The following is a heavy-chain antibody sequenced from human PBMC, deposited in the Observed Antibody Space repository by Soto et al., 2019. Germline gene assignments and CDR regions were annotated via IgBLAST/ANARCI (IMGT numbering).Heavy chain of an antibody. D-gene: IGHD3-22*01. J-gene: IGHJ6*02. CDR2: ISSSSSTI. CDR1: GFTFSSYS. CDR3: ARAPTYYYDSSGYPYYYYYGMDV. Sequence: GGSLRLSCAASGFTFSSYSMNWVRQAPGKGLEWVSYISSSSSTIYYADSVKGRFTISRDNAKNSLYLQMNSLRAEDTAVYYCARAPTYYYDSSGYPYYYYYGMDVWGQGTTVTVSS. V-gene: IGHV3-48*01.